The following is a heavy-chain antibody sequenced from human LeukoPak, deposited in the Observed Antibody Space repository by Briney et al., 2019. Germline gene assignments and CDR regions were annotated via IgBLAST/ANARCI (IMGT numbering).Heavy chain of an antibody. CDR3: ARAASNGWYNDH. CDR2: MYDSGST. Sequence: PSETLSLTCTVSGGSISSYYWSWIRQSPGKGLEWIGYMYDSGSTNYNPSLKSRVTISVDTSRNQFSLKLTSVTAADTAVYYCARAASNGWYNDHWGQGTLVTVSS. V-gene: IGHV4-59*01. D-gene: IGHD6-19*01. CDR1: GGSISSYY. J-gene: IGHJ4*02.